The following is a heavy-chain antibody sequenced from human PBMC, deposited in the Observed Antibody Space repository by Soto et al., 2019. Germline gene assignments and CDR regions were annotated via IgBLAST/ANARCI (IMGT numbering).Heavy chain of an antibody. J-gene: IGHJ4*02. CDR1: GFTLSNYA. Sequence: EVQLLESGGGLVQPGGSLRLSCAASGFTLSNYAMSWVRQAPGKGLEWVLSLSSSGDNTYYADSVKGRFTISRDNSKNTLYLQLNSLRVDDTAVYYCAKLVGRDGGYWGQGTLVTVSS. CDR3: AKLVGRDGGY. D-gene: IGHD3-10*01. CDR2: LSSSGDNT. V-gene: IGHV3-23*01.